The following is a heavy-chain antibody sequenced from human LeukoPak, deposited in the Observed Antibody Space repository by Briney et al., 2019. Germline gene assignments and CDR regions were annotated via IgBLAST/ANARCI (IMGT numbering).Heavy chain of an antibody. CDR1: GGSFSGYY. V-gene: IGHV4-34*01. Sequence: SETLSLTCAVYGGSFSGYYWSWIRQPPGKGLEWIGEINHSGSTNYNPSLKSRVTISVDTSKNQFSLKLSSVTAADTAVYYCARGDITSRYDYWGQGTLVTVSS. CDR2: INHSGST. J-gene: IGHJ4*02. CDR3: ARGDITSRYDY.